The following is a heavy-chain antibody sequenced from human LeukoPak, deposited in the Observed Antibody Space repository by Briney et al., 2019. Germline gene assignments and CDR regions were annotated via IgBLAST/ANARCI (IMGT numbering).Heavy chain of an antibody. D-gene: IGHD2-2*01. Sequence: GRSLRLSCAASGFTFDDYGMHWVRQAPGKGLEWVSGISWNGGGVGYAASVKGRSTISRDNAKKSLYLQMNSLRPEDTALYYCAKGDCGSSSCTRLDNWGQGALVTVSS. CDR1: GFTFDDYG. J-gene: IGHJ4*02. CDR2: ISWNGGGV. V-gene: IGHV3-9*01. CDR3: AKGDCGSSSCTRLDN.